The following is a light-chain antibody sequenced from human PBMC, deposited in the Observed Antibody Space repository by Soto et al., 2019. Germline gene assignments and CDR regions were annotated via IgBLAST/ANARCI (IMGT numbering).Light chain of an antibody. V-gene: IGKV3-20*01. CDR1: QSVSSIY. CDR2: GVS. J-gene: IGKJ1*01. Sequence: EIVLTQSPGTLSLSPRERATLSCRASQSVSSIYSAWYQQKPGQAPRLLIDGVSSRPTGIPDRFSGSGSGTDFTLTISRLEPEEFAVYYCQQYGSSRWTFGQGNKLEI. CDR3: QQYGSSRWT.